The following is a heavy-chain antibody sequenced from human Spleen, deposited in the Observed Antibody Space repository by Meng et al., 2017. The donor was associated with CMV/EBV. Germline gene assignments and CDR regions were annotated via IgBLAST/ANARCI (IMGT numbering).Heavy chain of an antibody. CDR1: GFTFSDAW. D-gene: IGHD2-15*01. CDR3: ARSDASGHGS. CDR2: IKSKSDGGTT. V-gene: IGHV3-15*01. Sequence: GESLKISCAASGFTFSDAWMSWVRQAPGKGLEWVGRIKSKSDGGTTDYAAPVKGRFTISRDDSKNTLHVQMNSLRPEDTAVYYCARSDASGHGSWGQGTLVTVSS. J-gene: IGHJ5*02.